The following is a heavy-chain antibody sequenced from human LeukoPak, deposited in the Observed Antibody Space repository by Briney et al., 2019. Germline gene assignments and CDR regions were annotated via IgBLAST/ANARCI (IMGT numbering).Heavy chain of an antibody. D-gene: IGHD3-10*01. V-gene: IGHV4-31*03. CDR2: IYYSGST. Sequence: SQTLSLTCTVSGGSISSGGYYWSWIRQHPGKGLEWIGYIYYSGSTYYNPSLKSRVTISVDTSKNQFSLKLSSVTAADTAVYYRARVARFGEYNWFDPWGQGTLVTVSS. CDR3: ARVARFGEYNWFDP. CDR1: GGSISSGGYY. J-gene: IGHJ5*02.